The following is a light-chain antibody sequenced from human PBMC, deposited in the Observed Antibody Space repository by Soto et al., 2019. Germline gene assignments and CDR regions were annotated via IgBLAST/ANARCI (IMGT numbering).Light chain of an antibody. CDR1: QGVNSN. Sequence: IVMTKSPATLSVSPGDRVTLSCRASQGVNSNLAWYQQKPGQAPRLLIYGASTRATGFPARFSGSGSGTEITLTISSLQSEDFAVYYCQQYNKSPLTFGGGTKVEIK. CDR2: GAS. J-gene: IGKJ4*01. V-gene: IGKV3-15*01. CDR3: QQYNKSPLT.